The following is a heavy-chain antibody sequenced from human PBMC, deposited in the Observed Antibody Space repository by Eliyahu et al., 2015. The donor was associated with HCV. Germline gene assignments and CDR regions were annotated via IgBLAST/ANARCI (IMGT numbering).Heavy chain of an antibody. CDR3: ATLKGRQLPYYFCGMDV. CDR1: GYTLTELS. Sequence: KVSGYTLTELSMHWVRQAPGKGLEWMGGSDPEDGETIYAQKFQGRVTMTEDTSTDTAYMELSSLRSEDTAVYYCATLKGRQLPYYFCGMDVWGQGTTVTVSS. CDR2: SDPEDGET. V-gene: IGHV1-24*01. J-gene: IGHJ6*02.